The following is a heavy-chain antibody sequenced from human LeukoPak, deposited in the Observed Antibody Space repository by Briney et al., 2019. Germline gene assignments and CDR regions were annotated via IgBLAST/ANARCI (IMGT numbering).Heavy chain of an antibody. Sequence: GASVKVSCKASGYTFTSYAMHWVRQAPGQRLEWMGWINAGNGNTKYSQRFQGRVTITRDTSASTAYMELSSLRSEDTAVYYCASAGPGDYYYYYGMDVWGQGTTVTVSS. J-gene: IGHJ6*02. CDR1: GYTFTSYA. CDR2: INAGNGNT. D-gene: IGHD1-14*01. CDR3: ASAGPGDYYYYYGMDV. V-gene: IGHV1-3*01.